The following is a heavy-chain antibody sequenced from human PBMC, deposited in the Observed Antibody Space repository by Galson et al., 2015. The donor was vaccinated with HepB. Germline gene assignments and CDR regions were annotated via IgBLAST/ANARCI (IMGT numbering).Heavy chain of an antibody. CDR1: GAPVSNTANY. D-gene: IGHD4-17*01. V-gene: IGHV4-39*01. CDR2: LHYTVST. Sequence: ETLSLTCAVSGAPVSNTANYWVWIRQPPGKGLEWLGTLHYTVSTYYNPSLKSRVSMSVDTSMNQISLKLTSVTAADTAVYYCARRRNDYGDYMDYWGQGTLVTVSS. J-gene: IGHJ4*02. CDR3: ARRRNDYGDYMDY.